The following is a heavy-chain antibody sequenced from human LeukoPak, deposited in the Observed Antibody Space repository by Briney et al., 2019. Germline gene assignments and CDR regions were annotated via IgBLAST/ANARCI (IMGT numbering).Heavy chain of an antibody. V-gene: IGHV3-74*03. CDR1: GFTFSEYW. CDR3: VIESSGYGNWYIDV. D-gene: IGHD1-1*01. J-gene: IGHJ6*03. CDR2: IRSDGSDT. Sequence: GSLRLSFAASGFTFSEYWMHWVRQDPGQGLVWVSRIRSDGSDTKYADFVEGRFTISRDNANDTLYLQVNSLRAEDTAVYYCVIESSGYGNWYIDVWGKGTTVSVSS.